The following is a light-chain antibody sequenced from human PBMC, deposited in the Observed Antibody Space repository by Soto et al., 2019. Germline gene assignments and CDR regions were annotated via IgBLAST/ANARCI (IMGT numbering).Light chain of an antibody. V-gene: IGLV2-14*01. Sequence: QSALTRPASVYGVPGQAIPISCTGTSSDVGGYNYVSWYQQHPGKAPKLMIYDVSNRPSGVSNRFSGSKSGNTASLTISGLQAEDEADYYCSSYTSSSTPLYVFGTGTKVTVL. CDR2: DVS. CDR3: SSYTSSSTPLYV. J-gene: IGLJ1*01. CDR1: SSDVGGYNY.